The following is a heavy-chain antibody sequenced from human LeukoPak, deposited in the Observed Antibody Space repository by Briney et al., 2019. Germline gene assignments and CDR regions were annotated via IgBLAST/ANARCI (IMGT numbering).Heavy chain of an antibody. CDR1: GGTFSSYA. J-gene: IGHJ4*02. Sequence: ASVKVSCKDSGGTFSSYAISWVRQAPGQGLEWMGGIIPIFGTANYAQKFQGRVTITADESTSTAYMELSSLRSEDTAVYYCARSEMATITALDYRGQGTLVTVSS. CDR3: ARSEMATITALDY. D-gene: IGHD5-24*01. CDR2: IIPIFGTA. V-gene: IGHV1-69*13.